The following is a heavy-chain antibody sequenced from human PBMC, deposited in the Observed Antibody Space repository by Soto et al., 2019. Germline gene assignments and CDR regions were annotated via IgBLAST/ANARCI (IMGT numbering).Heavy chain of an antibody. CDR2: IYHSGST. D-gene: IGHD3-9*01. CDR3: AREILTGNINWFDP. Sequence: PXLXKPSXTLSLTCAXSSGSXSXXXXXXXVRQPPGKGLEWIGEIYHSGSTNYHPSLKSXXXISXXXXXXXXXXXXXXXTAADTAVYYCAREILTGNINWFDPWGQGTLVTV. V-gene: IGHV4-4*02. J-gene: IGHJ5*02. CDR1: SGSXSXXXX.